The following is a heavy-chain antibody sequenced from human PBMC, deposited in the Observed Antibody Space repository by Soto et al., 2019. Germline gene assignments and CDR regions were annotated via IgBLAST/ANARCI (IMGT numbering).Heavy chain of an antibody. Sequence: TLSLTCTVSGGSISSYYWSWIRQPPGKGLEWIGYIYYSGSTNYNPSLKSRVTISVDTSKNQFSLKLSSVTAADTAVYYCARDRSGSGRNYYYYYGMDVWGQGTTVTVSS. CDR3: ARDRSGSGRNYYYYYGMDV. V-gene: IGHV4-59*01. CDR1: GGSISSYY. D-gene: IGHD3-10*01. CDR2: IYYSGST. J-gene: IGHJ6*02.